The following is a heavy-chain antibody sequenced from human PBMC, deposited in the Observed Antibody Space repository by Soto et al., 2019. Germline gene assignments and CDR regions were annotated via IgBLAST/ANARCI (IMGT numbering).Heavy chain of an antibody. Sequence: QITLKESGPTLVKPTQTLTLTCTFSGISLSTSGVGVGWIRQPPGKALEWLAIIYWNADKHYSPSLKSRLTITKDTSKNQVVLTMTNMDPVDTATYYCAHRRVWKGHDYWGQGTLVTVSS. CDR2: IYWNADK. J-gene: IGHJ4*02. V-gene: IGHV2-5*01. D-gene: IGHD1-1*01. CDR3: AHRRVWKGHDY. CDR1: GISLSTSGVG.